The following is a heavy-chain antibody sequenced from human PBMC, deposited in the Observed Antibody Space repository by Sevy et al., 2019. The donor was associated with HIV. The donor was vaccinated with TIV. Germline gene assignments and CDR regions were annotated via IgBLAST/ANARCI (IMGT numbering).Heavy chain of an antibody. CDR2: ISGSGATI. J-gene: IGHJ4*03. Sequence: GGSLRLSCEGSGFSFKNYPMSWVRQAPGKGLEWVCIISGSGATIFYADSLKGRFIVSRDNSKDTVFLQMNSLTVDDTGTYYCTKSKTLLQSTFGVWGQGAVVTVSS. CDR3: TKSKTLLQSTFGV. CDR1: GFSFKNYP. V-gene: IGHV3-23*01. D-gene: IGHD2-15*01.